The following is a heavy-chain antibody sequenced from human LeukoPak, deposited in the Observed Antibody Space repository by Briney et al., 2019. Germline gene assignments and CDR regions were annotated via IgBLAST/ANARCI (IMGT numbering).Heavy chain of an antibody. J-gene: IGHJ4*02. D-gene: IGHD6-13*01. CDR3: ARRSIAAAGTGVRYFDY. CDR1: GGSISSSSYY. Sequence: PSETLSLTCTVSGGSISSSSYYWGWIRQPPGKGLEWIGSIYYSGSTYYNPSLKSRVTISVDTSKNQFSLKLSSVTAADTAVYYCARRSIAAAGTGVRYFDYWGQGTLVTVSS. CDR2: IYYSGST. V-gene: IGHV4-39*01.